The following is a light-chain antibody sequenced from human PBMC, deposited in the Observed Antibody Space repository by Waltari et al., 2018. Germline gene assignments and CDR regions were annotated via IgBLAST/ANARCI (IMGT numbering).Light chain of an antibody. CDR1: SSDVGGYNY. CDR3: SSYAGSNNVI. Sequence: SALTQPPSASGSPGQSVTISCTGTSSDVGGYNYVSWYQQHPGKAPKLMIYEVSKRPSGVPDRFSGSKSGNTASLTVSWLQAEDEANYYCSSYAGSNNVIFGGGTKLTVL. CDR2: EVS. J-gene: IGLJ2*01. V-gene: IGLV2-8*01.